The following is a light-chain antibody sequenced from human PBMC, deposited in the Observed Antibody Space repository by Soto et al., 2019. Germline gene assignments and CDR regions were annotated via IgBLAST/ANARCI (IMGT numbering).Light chain of an antibody. Sequence: QSVLTQPPSVSVAPGQSVTISCTGSSSNIGAGYDVHWYQQLPGTAPKLLIYGNSNRPSGVPDRFSGSKSGTSASLAITGLQAEDEADYYCQSYDSSLSVVFGTGTKLTVL. CDR2: GNS. CDR1: SSNIGAGYD. V-gene: IGLV1-40*01. CDR3: QSYDSSLSVV. J-gene: IGLJ1*01.